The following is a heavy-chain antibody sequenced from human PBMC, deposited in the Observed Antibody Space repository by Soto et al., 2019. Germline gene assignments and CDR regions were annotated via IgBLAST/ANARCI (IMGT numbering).Heavy chain of an antibody. Sequence: QGQLLQSGAEVKKPGASVKVSCKTSGYSFTDYKLHWVRQAPGQGLEWMGWVDPNGGGSNSAQKFQGSVTMTWDTSITTASLDLTRLTTNDTATYFCATWVDYGDFEGFDFWGQGTLVTVSS. J-gene: IGHJ4*02. CDR3: ATWVDYGDFEGFDF. CDR2: VDPNGGGS. CDR1: GYSFTDYK. V-gene: IGHV1-2*04. D-gene: IGHD4-17*01.